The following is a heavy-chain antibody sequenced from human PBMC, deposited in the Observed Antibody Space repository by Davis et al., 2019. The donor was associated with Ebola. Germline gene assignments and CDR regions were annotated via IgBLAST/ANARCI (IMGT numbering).Heavy chain of an antibody. CDR1: EFSFDTHW. CDR3: AKQRGVGAIDYDY. CDR2: ISYDGSNN. J-gene: IGHJ4*02. V-gene: IGHV3-30*18. Sequence: GGSLRLSCVDSEFSFDTHWMNWVRQAPGKGLEWVAVISYDGSNNHYADSVKGRFTVSRDNSRSSLYLQMNSLRADDTAVYYCAKQRGVGAIDYDYWGRGTVVTVSS. D-gene: IGHD1-26*01.